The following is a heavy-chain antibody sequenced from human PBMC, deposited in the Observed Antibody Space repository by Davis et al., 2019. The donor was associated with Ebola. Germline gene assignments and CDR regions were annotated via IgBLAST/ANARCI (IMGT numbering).Heavy chain of an antibody. CDR2: INPSGGST. Sequence: ASVKVSCKASGYTFTSHYMHWVRQAPGQGLEWMGIINPSGGSTSYAQKFQGRVTMTRDTSTSTVYMELSSLRSEDTAVYYCARDYRGWVGMDVWGQGTTVTVSS. J-gene: IGHJ6*02. D-gene: IGHD1-14*01. CDR3: ARDYRGWVGMDV. V-gene: IGHV1-46*01. CDR1: GYTFTSHY.